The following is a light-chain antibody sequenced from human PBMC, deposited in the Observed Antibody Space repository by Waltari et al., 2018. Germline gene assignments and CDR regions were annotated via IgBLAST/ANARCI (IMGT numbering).Light chain of an antibody. CDR3: QHTTDWPPAFT. CDR2: GSS. CDR1: QSVSAY. Sequence: EVVLTQSPATLSLSPGEGATLSCRASQSVSAYLAWYQQKPGHAPRLLIYGSSTRATGVPDRFSGRGSGTDFSLTISSVEPEDFAVYYCQHTTDWPPAFTFGPGTRVDLK. V-gene: IGKV3-11*01. J-gene: IGKJ3*01.